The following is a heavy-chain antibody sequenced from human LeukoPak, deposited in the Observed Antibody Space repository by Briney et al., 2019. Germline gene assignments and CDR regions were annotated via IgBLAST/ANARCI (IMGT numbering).Heavy chain of an antibody. D-gene: IGHD3-10*02. Sequence: PGGSLRLYCAASGFTFSSDSMNWVRQAPGKGLEWGSSISSSINYIHYADSAKGRFTISRDSATNSLYLQMNSLRVEDTAVYYCARVGVFGGYYSDYWGQGTLVTVSS. J-gene: IGHJ4*02. CDR3: ARVGVFGGYYSDY. V-gene: IGHV3-21*01. CDR1: GFTFSSDS. CDR2: ISSSINYI.